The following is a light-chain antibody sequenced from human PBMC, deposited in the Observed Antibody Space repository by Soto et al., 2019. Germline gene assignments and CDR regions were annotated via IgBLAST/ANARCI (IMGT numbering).Light chain of an antibody. CDR2: GDN. CDR3: QSYDSSLSGPVV. V-gene: IGLV1-40*01. CDR1: SSNIGADSD. Sequence: QSVLTQPPSVSGAPGQRVTISCTGSSSNIGADSDVHWYQQLPGTAPKLLIYGDNNRPSGVPDRFSGSKSGTSASLAITGLQAEDEADYYCQSYDSSLSGPVVFGGGTQLTVL. J-gene: IGLJ2*01.